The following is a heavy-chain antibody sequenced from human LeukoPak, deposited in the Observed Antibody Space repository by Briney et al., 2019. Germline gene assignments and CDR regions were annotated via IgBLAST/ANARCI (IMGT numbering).Heavy chain of an antibody. Sequence: PGGSLRLSCAASGFTFSTYAMHWVRQAPGKGLEWVAVIPYDGSNKYYADSVKGRFTISRENSKNRLYLQMNSLRAEDTAVYYCAKDGGGYYPYYYYYMDVWGKGTTVTISS. V-gene: IGHV3-30*04. D-gene: IGHD3-22*01. CDR2: IPYDGSNK. J-gene: IGHJ6*03. CDR3: AKDGGGYYPYYYYYMDV. CDR1: GFTFSTYA.